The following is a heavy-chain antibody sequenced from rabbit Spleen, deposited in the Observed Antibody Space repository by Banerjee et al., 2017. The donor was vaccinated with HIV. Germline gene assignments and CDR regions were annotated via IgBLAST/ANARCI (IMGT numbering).Heavy chain of an antibody. CDR2: INGVTGKA. CDR3: ARTTYGYDDYADLYYAAMDL. V-gene: IGHV1S40*01. CDR1: GFSFGSNYY. D-gene: IGHD6-1*01. J-gene: IGHJ6*01. Sequence: QSLEESGGDLVKPGASLTLTCTASGFSFGSNYYMCWVRQAPGKGLEWIACINGVTGKALYATWAKGRFTFSKTSSTTLTLQMTSLTAADTATYFCARTTYGYDDYADLYYAAMDLWGPGTLVTVS.